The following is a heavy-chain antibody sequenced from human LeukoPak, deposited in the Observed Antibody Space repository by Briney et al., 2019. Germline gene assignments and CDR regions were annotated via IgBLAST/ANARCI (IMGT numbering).Heavy chain of an antibody. CDR2: INPNSGGT. J-gene: IGHJ6*03. D-gene: IGHD6-13*01. CDR1: GYTFTGYY. CDR3: ARDSGSSSYMDV. Sequence: ASVKVSCKASGYTFTGYYMHWVRQAPGQGLEWMGWINPNSGGTNYAQKFQGRVTMTRDTSISTAYMELSRLRSDDTAVYYCARDSGSSSYMDVWGKGTTVTVSS. V-gene: IGHV1-2*02.